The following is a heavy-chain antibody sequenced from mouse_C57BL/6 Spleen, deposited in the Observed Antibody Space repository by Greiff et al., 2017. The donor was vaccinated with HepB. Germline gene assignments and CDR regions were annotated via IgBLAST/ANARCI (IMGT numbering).Heavy chain of an antibody. CDR1: GYTFTDYY. J-gene: IGHJ4*01. Sequence: EVQLQQSGPELVKPGASVKISCKASGYTFTDYYMNWVKQSHGKSLEWIGDINPNNGGTSYNQKFKGKATLTVDKSSSTAYMELRSRTSEDSAVYYCAREGATDAMDYWGQGTSVTVSS. CDR3: AREGATDAMDY. D-gene: IGHD6-1*01. V-gene: IGHV1-26*01. CDR2: INPNNGGT.